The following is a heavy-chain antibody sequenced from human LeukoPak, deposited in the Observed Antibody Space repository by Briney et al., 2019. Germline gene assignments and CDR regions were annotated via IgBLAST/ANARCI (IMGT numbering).Heavy chain of an antibody. J-gene: IGHJ4*02. CDR3: ARDLYCSGGSCPGLFDY. V-gene: IGHV3-21*01. Sequence: GGSLRLSCAASGFTFSSYSMNWVRQAPGKGLEWVSSISSRSSYIYYADSVKGRFTISRDNAKNSLYLQMNSLRAEDTAVYYCARDLYCSGGSCPGLFDYWGQGTLVTVSS. CDR1: GFTFSSYS. CDR2: ISSRSSYI. D-gene: IGHD2-15*01.